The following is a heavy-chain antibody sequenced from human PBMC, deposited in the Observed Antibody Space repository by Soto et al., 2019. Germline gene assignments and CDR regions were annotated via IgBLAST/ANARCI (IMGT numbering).Heavy chain of an antibody. CDR3: ARARLDTPALDY. V-gene: IGHV3-30*09. CDR2: LSYDGNNK. D-gene: IGHD2-2*01. Sequence: QVQLVESGGGVVQPGRSLRLSCAASGFTFRSYAMHWVRQAPGKGLELVAVLSYDGNNKYYADSVKGRFAISRDNSRNTLYVQMNSRRAEDTAVYYCARARLDTPALDYRGQGTMVTVSS. J-gene: IGHJ4*02. CDR1: GFTFRSYA.